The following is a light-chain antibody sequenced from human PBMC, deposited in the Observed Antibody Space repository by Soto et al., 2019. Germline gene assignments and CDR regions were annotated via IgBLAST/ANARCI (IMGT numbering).Light chain of an antibody. Sequence: IQLTQSPSSLSASVGDRVAITCRASEGISSYLAWYQEKPGKVPKLLIDTASTLQNGVPSRFSGSGSGTDFTLTISSLQPEDFATYYWLQLKRYPLTFGGGTRVEIK. CDR1: EGISSY. J-gene: IGKJ4*01. V-gene: IGKV1-9*01. CDR3: LQLKRYPLT. CDR2: TAS.